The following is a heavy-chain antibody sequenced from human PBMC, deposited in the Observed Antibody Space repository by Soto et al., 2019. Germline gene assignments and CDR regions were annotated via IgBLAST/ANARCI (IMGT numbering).Heavy chain of an antibody. D-gene: IGHD1-26*01. J-gene: IGHJ3*02. CDR2: INPSGGST. V-gene: IGHV1-46*01. Sequence: ASLKVSCKASGYTFTSYYMDWVRQAPGQGLEWMGIINPSGGSTSYAQKFQGRVTMTRDTSTSTVYMELSSLRSEDTAVYYYARRTGMASGSYYRGYDAFDISG. CDR3: ARRTGMASGSYYRGYDAFDI. CDR1: GYTFTSYY.